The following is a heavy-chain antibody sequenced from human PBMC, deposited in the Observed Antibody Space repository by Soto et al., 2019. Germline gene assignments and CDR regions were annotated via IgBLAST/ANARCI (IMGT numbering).Heavy chain of an antibody. D-gene: IGHD6-19*01. J-gene: IGHJ6*02. Sequence: QVQLVQSGAEVKKPGASVKVSCKASGYTFTSYDINWVRQATGQGLEWMGWMNPNSGNTGYAQKFQGRVTTTRNTSISTAYMELSSLRSEDTAVYYCASSYPGEKAVAGTNYYGMDVWGQGTTVTVSS. V-gene: IGHV1-8*01. CDR2: MNPNSGNT. CDR3: ASSYPGEKAVAGTNYYGMDV. CDR1: GYTFTSYD.